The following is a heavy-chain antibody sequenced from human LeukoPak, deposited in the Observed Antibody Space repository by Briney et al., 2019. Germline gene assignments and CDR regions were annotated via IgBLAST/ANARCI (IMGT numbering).Heavy chain of an antibody. J-gene: IGHJ4*02. CDR1: GYSFTNYW. D-gene: IGHD2-2*01. V-gene: IGHV1-46*01. CDR2: ISHSDGDT. Sequence: ASVKVSCKASGYSFTNYWMHWVRQAPGQGLEWMGIISHSDGDTNYAHKFQGRVTMTRDTSTSIVYMELSSLRSEGTAVYYCARGGYCSSTSCYAEGYYFDYWGQGSLVTVSS. CDR3: ARGGYCSSTSCYAEGYYFDY.